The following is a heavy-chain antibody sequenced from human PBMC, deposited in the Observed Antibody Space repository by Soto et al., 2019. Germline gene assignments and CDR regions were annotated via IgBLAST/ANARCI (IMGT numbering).Heavy chain of an antibody. Sequence: GGSLRLSCAASGFTVSSNYMSWVRQAPGKGLEWVSVIYSGGSTYYADSVKGRFTISRDNSKNTLYLQMNSLRAEDTAVYYCAREKYQRASYFDYWGQGTLVTVSS. V-gene: IGHV3-66*01. CDR1: GFTVSSNY. D-gene: IGHD6-25*01. CDR2: IYSGGST. J-gene: IGHJ4*02. CDR3: AREKYQRASYFDY.